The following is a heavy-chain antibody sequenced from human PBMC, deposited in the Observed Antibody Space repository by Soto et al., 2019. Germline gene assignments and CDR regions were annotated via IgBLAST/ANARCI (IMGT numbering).Heavy chain of an antibody. D-gene: IGHD2-15*01. V-gene: IGHV5-51*01. CDR1: GYSFTTYW. J-gene: IGHJ3*02. CDR2: IYPGDSDS. Sequence: EVQLVQSGAAVKKPGESLKISCQGSGYSFTTYWIGWVRQMPGKGLEWMGIIYPGDSDSRYNPSFQGQVAISADKSITTAYLHLSSLKASDTAMYYFARQRVVAGTQEVFDIWGQGTMVTVSS. CDR3: ARQRVVAGTQEVFDI.